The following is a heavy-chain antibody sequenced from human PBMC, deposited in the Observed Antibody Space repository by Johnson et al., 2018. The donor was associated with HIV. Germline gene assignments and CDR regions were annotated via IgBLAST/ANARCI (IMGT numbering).Heavy chain of an antibody. Sequence: VQLVESGGGLVQPGGSLRLSCAASGFTFSSYDMSWVRQAPGKGLEWVSGISGSGGCTYYADSVKGRFTISRDNSKNTLYLQMNSLRAEDTAVYYCAKESETYGGNIGFQHAFDIWGQGTMVTVSS. CDR1: GFTFSSYD. V-gene: IGHV3-23*04. CDR3: AKESETYGGNIGFQHAFDI. CDR2: ISGSGGCT. J-gene: IGHJ3*02. D-gene: IGHD4-23*01.